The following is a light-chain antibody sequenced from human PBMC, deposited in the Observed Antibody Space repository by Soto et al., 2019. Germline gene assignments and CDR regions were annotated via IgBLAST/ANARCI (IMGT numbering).Light chain of an antibody. J-gene: IGKJ5*01. Sequence: FTMSPGTLSVSPGQRVTLSCRYSQSVSSRYLARYQQKPAPAPRLLTYGACSSATGIPDRFSGSGSAADVTLHISRLEPAAFAAYYCQQDGSSHRINFGHGTRVEIK. CDR3: QQDGSSHRIN. V-gene: IGKV3-20*01. CDR1: QSVSSRY. CDR2: GAC.